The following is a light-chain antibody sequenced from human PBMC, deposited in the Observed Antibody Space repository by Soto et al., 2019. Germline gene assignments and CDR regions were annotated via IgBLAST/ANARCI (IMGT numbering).Light chain of an antibody. J-gene: IGKJ1*01. V-gene: IGKV3-15*01. CDR3: QQYNNWPGT. Sequence: EIVLTQSPGTLSVSPGERATLSCRASQSVSSKLAWYQQKPGQAPRLLFYGASTGATGIPARFSGSGSETEFTLSISSLQSEDFAVYYCQQYNNWPGTFGQGTMVEIK. CDR2: GAS. CDR1: QSVSSK.